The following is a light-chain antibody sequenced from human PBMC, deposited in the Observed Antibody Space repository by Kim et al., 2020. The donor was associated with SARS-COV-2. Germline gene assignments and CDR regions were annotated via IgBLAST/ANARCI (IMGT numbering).Light chain of an antibody. CDR1: SGTIASKY. CDR3: QSYDSTNVV. Sequence: NFMLTQPHSVSESPGKAVTISCSRSSGTIASKYVQWYQQRPGSAPTTMIQANNQRPSGVPDRFSGSIDSSSNSASLTISGLRTEDEADYYCQSYDSTNVVFGGGTQLTVL. V-gene: IGLV6-57*04. J-gene: IGLJ3*02. CDR2: ANN.